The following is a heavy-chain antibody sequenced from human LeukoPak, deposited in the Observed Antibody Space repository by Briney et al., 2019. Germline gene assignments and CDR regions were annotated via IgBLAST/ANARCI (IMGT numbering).Heavy chain of an antibody. CDR3: ARDRAYSSSPNWFDP. Sequence: GGSLRLSCAASGFTFSSYSMNWVRQAPGKGLEWVSYISSSSSTIYYADSVKGRFTISRDNAKNSLYLQMNSLRAEDTAVYYCARDRAYSSSPNWFDPWGQGTLVTVSS. V-gene: IGHV3-48*04. CDR2: ISSSSSTI. CDR1: GFTFSSYS. D-gene: IGHD6-13*01. J-gene: IGHJ5*02.